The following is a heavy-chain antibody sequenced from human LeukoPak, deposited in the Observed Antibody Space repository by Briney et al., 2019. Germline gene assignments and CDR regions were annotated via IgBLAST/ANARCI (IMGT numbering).Heavy chain of an antibody. D-gene: IGHD6-13*01. CDR1: GFTFSGYS. CDR2: ISSSSSTI. Sequence: GGSLRLSCAVSGFTFSGYSMNWVRQAPGKGLEWVSYISSSSSTIYYADSVKGRFTISRDNAKNSLYLQMNSLRAEDTAVYYCARGPAATGTWWFDPWGQGTLVTVSS. V-gene: IGHV3-48*01. CDR3: ARGPAATGTWWFDP. J-gene: IGHJ5*02.